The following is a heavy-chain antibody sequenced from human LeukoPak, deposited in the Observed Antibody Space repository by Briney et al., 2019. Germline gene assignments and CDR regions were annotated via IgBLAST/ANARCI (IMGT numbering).Heavy chain of an antibody. D-gene: IGHD3-3*01. CDR3: ARDPGVVAFHYFDF. J-gene: IGHJ4*02. V-gene: IGHV3-23*01. CDR2: IGGLGSST. Sequence: GGSLRLSCADSGFTFSSHAMAWVRQAPGKGLEWVSAIGGLGSSTYYGNSVKGRFTISRDNSKNTVYLQMDSLRVEDTAVYYCARDPGVVAFHYFDFWGQGTLITVSS. CDR1: GFTFSSHA.